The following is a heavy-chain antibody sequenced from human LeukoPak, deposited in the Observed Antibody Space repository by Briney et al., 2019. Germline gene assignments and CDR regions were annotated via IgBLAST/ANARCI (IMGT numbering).Heavy chain of an antibody. CDR2: IKSNTDGGTT. J-gene: IGHJ4*02. D-gene: IGHD2-21*01. CDR1: GFTFSSYS. CDR3: TTVPMCAGDCYWTAINLG. V-gene: IGHV3-15*01. Sequence: GGSLRLSCAASGFTFSSYSMNWVRQAPGKGLEWVGHIKSNTDGGTTDYAAPVKGRFTISRDDSKNTLYLQMNSLKTEDTAVFYCTTVPMCAGDCYWTAINLGWGQGTLVTVSS.